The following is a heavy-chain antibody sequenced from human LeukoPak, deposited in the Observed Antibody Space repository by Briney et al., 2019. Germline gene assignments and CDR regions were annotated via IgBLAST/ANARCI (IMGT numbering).Heavy chain of an antibody. D-gene: IGHD3-3*01. CDR3: ARDGTYYDFWSGSVEGAFDI. V-gene: IGHV3-21*01. J-gene: IGHJ3*02. CDR2: ISSSSSHI. CDR1: GFTFSSYS. Sequence: GGSLRLSCAASGFTFSSYSMNWVRQAPGKGLEWVSSISSSSSHIYYADSVKGRFTISRDNAKNSLYLQMNSRRAGDTAVYYCARDGTYYDFWSGSVEGAFDIWGQGTMVTVSS.